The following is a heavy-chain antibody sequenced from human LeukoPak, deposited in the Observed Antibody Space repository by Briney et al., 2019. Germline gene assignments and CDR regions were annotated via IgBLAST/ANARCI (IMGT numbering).Heavy chain of an antibody. J-gene: IGHJ3*01. CDR3: ARSAGDPHASDF. Sequence: GGSLRLSCAASGFTFRSHAMHWVRQAPGKGLEWVGVISYDGGNKDYAGSVKGRFTISRDNSKNTLYLQMNSLRAEDTAVYYCARSAGDPHASDFWGQGTMVIVSS. V-gene: IGHV3-30-3*01. D-gene: IGHD4-17*01. CDR2: ISYDGGNK. CDR1: GFTFRSHA.